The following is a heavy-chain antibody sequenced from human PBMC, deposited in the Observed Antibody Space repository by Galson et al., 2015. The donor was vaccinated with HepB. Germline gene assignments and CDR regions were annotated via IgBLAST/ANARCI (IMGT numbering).Heavy chain of an antibody. CDR3: ARGLYCGGDCYWDPFDY. Sequence: SVKASCKASGYTFTTYAMNWVRQAPGQGLEWMGWINTNTGNPTYAQGFTGRFVFSLDTSVTTAYLQISSLKAEDTAVYYCARGLYCGGDCYWDPFDYWGQGTLVTVSS. D-gene: IGHD2-21*02. CDR2: INTNTGNP. V-gene: IGHV7-4-1*02. J-gene: IGHJ4*02. CDR1: GYTFTTYA.